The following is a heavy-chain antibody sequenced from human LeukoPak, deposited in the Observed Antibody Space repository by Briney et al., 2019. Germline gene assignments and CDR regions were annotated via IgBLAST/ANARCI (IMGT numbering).Heavy chain of an antibody. CDR2: ISYDGSNK. J-gene: IGHJ4*02. D-gene: IGHD1-26*01. CDR1: GFTFSSYG. V-gene: IGHV3-30*18. CDR3: AKATVSSIVGATVGY. Sequence: QPGGSLRLSCAASGFTFSSYGMHWVRQAPGKGLEWVAVISYDGSNKYYADSVKGRFTISRDNSKNTLYLQMNSLRAEDTAVYYCAKATVSSIVGATVGYWGQGTLVTVSS.